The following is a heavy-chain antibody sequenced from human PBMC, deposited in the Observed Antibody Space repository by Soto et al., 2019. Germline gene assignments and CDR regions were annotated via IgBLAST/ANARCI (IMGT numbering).Heavy chain of an antibody. CDR2: IYLDGRT. CDR1: GGSISSLSW. V-gene: IGHV4-4*02. CDR3: ARWAETTYFDY. Sequence: QVQLQESGPGLVQPSGTLSLTCTISGGSISSLSWCSWVRQPPGKGLEWIGEIYLDGRTNYNPSLKSRVTMSVDRHKDQCSPKLSSVTAADAAFYYRARWAETTYFDYWGQGILVTVSS. J-gene: IGHJ4*02. D-gene: IGHD1-7*01.